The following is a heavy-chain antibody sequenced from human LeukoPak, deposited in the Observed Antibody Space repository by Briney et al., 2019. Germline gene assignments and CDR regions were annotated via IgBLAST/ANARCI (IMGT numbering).Heavy chain of an antibody. CDR2: INPNSGGT. J-gene: IGHJ4*02. D-gene: IGHD1-26*01. Sequence: ASVKVSXKASGYTFTGYYMHWVRQAPGQGLEWMGWINPNSGGTNYAQKFQGRVTMTRDTSISTAYMELSRLRSDDTAVYYCARVISGSYWTVFDYWGQGTLVTVSS. CDR3: ARVISGSYWTVFDY. CDR1: GYTFTGYY. V-gene: IGHV1-2*02.